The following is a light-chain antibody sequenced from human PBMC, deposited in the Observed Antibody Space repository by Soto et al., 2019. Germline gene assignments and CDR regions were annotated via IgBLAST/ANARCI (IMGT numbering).Light chain of an antibody. J-gene: IGLJ3*02. CDR2: TNN. CDR3: AAWDDSLNALV. CDR1: SSNIGSNA. V-gene: IGLV1-44*01. Sequence: QSVLTQPPSASGTPGQRVTISCSGASSNIGSNAVNWYQQLPGTAPQLLIYTNNQRPSGVPDRFSRSKSATSASLAITGRHSDDEADYHCAAWDDSLNALVFGGGTKLTVL.